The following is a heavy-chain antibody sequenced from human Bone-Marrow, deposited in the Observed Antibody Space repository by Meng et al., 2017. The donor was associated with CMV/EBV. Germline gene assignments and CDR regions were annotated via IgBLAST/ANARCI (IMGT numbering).Heavy chain of an antibody. V-gene: IGHV1-2*02. Sequence: ASVKVSCKASGYTFTGYYMHWVRQAPGQGLEWMGWINPNSGGTNYAQKFQGRVTLTRDTSTTTASLELTSLTAEDTAVYYCARDKRGSYSYWFDPWGQGTLVTVSS. D-gene: IGHD1-26*01. CDR1: GYTFTGYY. J-gene: IGHJ5*02. CDR2: INPNSGGT. CDR3: ARDKRGSYSYWFDP.